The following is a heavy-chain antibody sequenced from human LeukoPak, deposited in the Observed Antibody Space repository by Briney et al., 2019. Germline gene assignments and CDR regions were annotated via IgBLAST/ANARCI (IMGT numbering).Heavy chain of an antibody. D-gene: IGHD2-2*01. CDR3: ARVDNIVVVPAASYYFDY. V-gene: IGHV3-20*04. Sequence: PGGSLRLSCAASGFTFDDYGMSWVRQAPGKGLEWVSGINWNGGSTGYADSVKGRFTISGDNAKNSLYLQMNSLRAEDTALYYCARVDNIVVVPAASYYFDYWGQGTLVTVSS. J-gene: IGHJ4*02. CDR1: GFTFDDYG. CDR2: INWNGGST.